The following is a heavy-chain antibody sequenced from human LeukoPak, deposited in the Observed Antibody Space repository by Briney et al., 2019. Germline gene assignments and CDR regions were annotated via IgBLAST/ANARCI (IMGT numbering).Heavy chain of an antibody. J-gene: IGHJ4*02. CDR3: ARFINPRSLFGAHRGYFDY. CDR2: IKQDGSEK. D-gene: IGHD3-3*01. Sequence: GGSLRLSCAASGFTFSSYWMSWVRQAPGKGLEWVANIKQDGSEKYYVDSVKGRFTISRDNAKNSLYLQMNSLRAEDTAVYYCARFINPRSLFGAHRGYFDYWGQGTLVTVSS. CDR1: GFTFSSYW. V-gene: IGHV3-7*01.